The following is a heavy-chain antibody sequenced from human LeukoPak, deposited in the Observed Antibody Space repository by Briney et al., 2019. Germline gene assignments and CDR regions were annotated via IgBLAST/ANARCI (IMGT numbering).Heavy chain of an antibody. CDR1: GFTVSSNY. D-gene: IGHD2-15*01. CDR3: AKGPHIVVVVAATNYFDY. J-gene: IGHJ4*02. Sequence: GGSLRLSCAASGFTVSSNYMSWVRQAPGKGLEWVSIIYSGGSTFYADSVKGRFTSSRDNSKNTLYLQMNSLRAEDTAVYYCAKGPHIVVVVAATNYFDYWGQGTLVTVSS. V-gene: IGHV3-53*01. CDR2: IYSGGST.